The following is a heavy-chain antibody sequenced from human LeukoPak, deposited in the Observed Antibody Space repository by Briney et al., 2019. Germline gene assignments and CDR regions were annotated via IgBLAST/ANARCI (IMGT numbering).Heavy chain of an antibody. Sequence: ASVKVSCKASGYTLNDYYLRWVRQAPGQGLEWLGWINPNSGDTKYAQNLQGRVTMTRDTSITTAYMELSSLRSDDTALYYCASWRHSAGWPFDYWGQGTLVTVSS. V-gene: IGHV1-2*02. J-gene: IGHJ4*02. CDR1: GYTLNDYY. CDR2: INPNSGDT. D-gene: IGHD6-19*01. CDR3: ASWRHSAGWPFDY.